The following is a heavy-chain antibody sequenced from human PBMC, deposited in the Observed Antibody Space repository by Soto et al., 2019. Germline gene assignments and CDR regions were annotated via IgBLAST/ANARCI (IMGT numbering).Heavy chain of an antibody. D-gene: IGHD3-22*01. J-gene: IGHJ4*02. CDR1: GGSISSSNW. CDR2: IYHSGST. V-gene: IGHV4-4*02. CDR3: ASSKYYYDSSGYYYYFDY. Sequence: QVQLQESGPGLVKPSGTLSLTCAVSGGSISSSNWWSWVRQPPGKGLEWIGEIYHSGSTNYNPSLKSRVTISVDKSKNQFSLKLSSVTAADTAVYYCASSKYYYDSSGYYYYFDYWGQGTLVTVSS.